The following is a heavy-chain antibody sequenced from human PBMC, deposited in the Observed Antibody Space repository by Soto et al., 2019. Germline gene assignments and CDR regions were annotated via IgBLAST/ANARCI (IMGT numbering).Heavy chain of an antibody. J-gene: IGHJ3*02. CDR1: GFSLSNARMG. CDR3: ARITGPDYYDSSDCDAFDI. D-gene: IGHD3-22*01. CDR2: IFSNDEK. Sequence: QVTLKESGPVLVKPTETLTLTCTVSGFSLSNARMGVSWIRQPPGKALEWLAHIFSNDEKSYSTSLKSRLTISKDTSKSQVVLTMTNMDPVDTATYYCARITGPDYYDSSDCDAFDIWGQGTMVTVSS. V-gene: IGHV2-26*01.